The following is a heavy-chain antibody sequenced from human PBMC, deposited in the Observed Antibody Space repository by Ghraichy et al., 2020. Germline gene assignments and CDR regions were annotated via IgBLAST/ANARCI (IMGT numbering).Heavy chain of an antibody. Sequence: SQTLSLTCAVYGGSFSGYYWSWIRQPPGKGLEWIGEINHSGSTNYNPSLKSRVTISVDTPKNQFSLKLSSVTAADTAVYYCARVKQWLVPGYYYYGMDVRGQGTTVTVSS. CDR1: GGSFSGYY. V-gene: IGHV4-34*01. D-gene: IGHD6-19*01. CDR3: ARVKQWLVPGYYYYGMDV. CDR2: INHSGST. J-gene: IGHJ6*02.